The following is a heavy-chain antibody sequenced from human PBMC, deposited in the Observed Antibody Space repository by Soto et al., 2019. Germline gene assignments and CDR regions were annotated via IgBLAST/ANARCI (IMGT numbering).Heavy chain of an antibody. J-gene: IGHJ5*02. CDR2: IIPIFGTA. D-gene: IGHD6-19*01. V-gene: IGHV1-69*12. CDR3: ARTYSSGWGRAYNWFDP. CDR1: GGTFSSYA. Sequence: QVQLVQSGAEVKKPGSSVKVSCKASGGTFSSYAISWVRQAPGQGLEWMGGIIPIFGTANYAQKFQGRVTVTAXXSXSXGHMELSSLRSEDTAVYYCARTYSSGWGRAYNWFDPWGQGTLVTVSS.